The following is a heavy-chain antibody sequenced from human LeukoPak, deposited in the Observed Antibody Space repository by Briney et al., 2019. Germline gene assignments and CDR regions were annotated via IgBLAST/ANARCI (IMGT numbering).Heavy chain of an antibody. V-gene: IGHV3-74*01. J-gene: IGHJ4*02. CDR2: INSDGSST. CDR1: GFTFSSYW. Sequence: GGSLRLSCAASGFTFSSYWMHWVRQAPGKGLMWVSRINSDGSSTSYADSVKGRFTISRDNAKNTLYLQMNSLRAEDTAVFYCARVGQAGYVGYPLHYRGQGTLVTVSS. CDR3: ARVGQAGYVGYPLHY. D-gene: IGHD5-12*01.